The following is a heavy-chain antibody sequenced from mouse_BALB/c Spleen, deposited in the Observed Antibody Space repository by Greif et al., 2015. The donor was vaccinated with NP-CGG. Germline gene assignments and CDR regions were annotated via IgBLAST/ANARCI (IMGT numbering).Heavy chain of an antibody. V-gene: IGHV10S3*01. Sequence: EVKLMESGGGLVQPKGSLKLSCAASGFTFNTNAMNWVRQAPGKGLEWVARIRSKSNNYATYYADSVKDRFTISRDDSQSMLYLQMTNLKTEDTAMYYCVRANWAAWFAYWGQGTLVTVSA. CDR2: IRSKSNNYAT. CDR1: GFTFNTNA. D-gene: IGHD4-1*01. J-gene: IGHJ3*01. CDR3: VRANWAAWFAY.